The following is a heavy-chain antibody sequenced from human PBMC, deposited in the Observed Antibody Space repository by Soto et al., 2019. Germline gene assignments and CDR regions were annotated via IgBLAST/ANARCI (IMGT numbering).Heavy chain of an antibody. Sequence: QVQLVESGGGVVQPGRSLRLSCVASGFTFSNYGMHWVRQAPGKGPEWVAVIWYDGSNKDYADSVKGRFTISRDNSRNTLYLQTTRLRAEDTAVYYCASALETGDYWGQGTLVTVSS. CDR3: ASALETGDY. D-gene: IGHD3-10*01. J-gene: IGHJ4*02. V-gene: IGHV3-33*01. CDR2: IWYDGSNK. CDR1: GFTFSNYG.